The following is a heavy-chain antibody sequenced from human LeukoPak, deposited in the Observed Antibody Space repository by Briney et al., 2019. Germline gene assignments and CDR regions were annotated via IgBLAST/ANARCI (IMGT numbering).Heavy chain of an antibody. V-gene: IGHV4-31*03. J-gene: IGHJ5*02. CDR1: GGSISSGGYY. CDR2: IYYSGGT. D-gene: IGHD2-21*02. CDR3: ARDDFSVFDP. Sequence: PSQTLSLTCTVSGGSISSGGYYWSWIRQHPGKGLEWIGYIYYSGGTYYNPSLKSRVTISVDTSKNQFSLKLSSVTAADTAVYYCARDDFSVFDPWGQGTLVTVSS.